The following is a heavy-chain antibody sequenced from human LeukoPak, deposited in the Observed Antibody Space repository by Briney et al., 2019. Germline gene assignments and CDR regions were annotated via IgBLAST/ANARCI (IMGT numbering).Heavy chain of an antibody. CDR3: SRSSSSSWFYAFDI. D-gene: IGHD6-13*01. V-gene: IGHV3-7*01. CDR2: IKQDGSEK. J-gene: IGHJ3*02. Sequence: PGGSLRLSCAASGFNFNNYWMAWVRQTPGKGLEWLASIKQDGSEKYYVDSVKGRFTVSRYNADNLLYLQMNRLRAEDTAVFYCSRSSSSSWFYAFDIWGQGTLVTVSA. CDR1: GFNFNNYW.